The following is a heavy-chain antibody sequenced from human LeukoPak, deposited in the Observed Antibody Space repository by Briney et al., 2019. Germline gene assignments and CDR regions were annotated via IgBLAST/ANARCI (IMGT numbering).Heavy chain of an antibody. CDR2: INPNSGGT. V-gene: IGHV1-2*02. CDR1: GYTFTGYY. J-gene: IGHJ3*02. D-gene: IGHD3-22*01. Sequence: ASVKVSRKASGYTFTGYYMHWVRQAPGQGLEWMGWINPNSGGTNYAQKFQGRVTMTRDTSISTAYMELSRLRSDDTAVYYCARGEDSSGYYLNDAFDIWGQGTMVTVSS. CDR3: ARGEDSSGYYLNDAFDI.